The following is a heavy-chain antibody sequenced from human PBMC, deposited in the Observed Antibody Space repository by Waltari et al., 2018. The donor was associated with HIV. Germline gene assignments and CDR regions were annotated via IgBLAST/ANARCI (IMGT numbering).Heavy chain of an antibody. CDR2: VHPTLKKA. Sequence: QAQLVQSGADMKKPGASIKVSCKAAGYIFNDYYIHGVRQVPGEAFEWMGWVHPTLKKANYLQKFQGRVTMTMDTSLNTAYLEITGLRSDDAAVYFCARNPGGRWGTYIYSLDVWAQGTMVTVS. CDR3: ARNPGGRWGTYIYSLDV. D-gene: IGHD3-16*01. J-gene: IGHJ3*01. CDR1: GYIFNDYY. V-gene: IGHV1-2*02.